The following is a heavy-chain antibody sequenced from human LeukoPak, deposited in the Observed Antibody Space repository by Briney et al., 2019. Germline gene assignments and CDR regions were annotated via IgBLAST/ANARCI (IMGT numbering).Heavy chain of an antibody. CDR2: IYHSGST. CDR1: GYSISSGYY. Sequence: SETLSLTCTVSGYSISSGYYWGWIRQPPGKGLEWIGSIYHSGSTYYNPSLKSRVTMSVDTSKNQFSLKLSSVTAADTAVYYCAKFATVTTPNWIDFWGQGTLVTVSS. CDR3: AKFATVTTPNWIDF. V-gene: IGHV4-38-2*02. D-gene: IGHD4-17*01. J-gene: IGHJ5*01.